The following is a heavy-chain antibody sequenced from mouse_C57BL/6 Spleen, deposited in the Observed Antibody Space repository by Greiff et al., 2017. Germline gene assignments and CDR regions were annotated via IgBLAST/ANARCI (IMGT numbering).Heavy chain of an antibody. CDR3: ASSPTVPSYYFDY. CDR1: GYSFTGYY. V-gene: IGHV1-42*01. J-gene: IGHJ2*01. CDR2: INPSTGGT. D-gene: IGHD1-1*01. Sequence: EVQLQQSGPELVKPGASVKISCKASGYSFTGYYMNWVKQSPEKSLEWIGEINPSTGGTTYNQKFKAKATLTVDKSSSTAYMQLKSLTSEDSAVYYCASSPTVPSYYFDYWGQGTTLTVSS.